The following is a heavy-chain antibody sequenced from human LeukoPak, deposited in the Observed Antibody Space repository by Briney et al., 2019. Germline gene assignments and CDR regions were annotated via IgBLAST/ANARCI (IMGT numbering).Heavy chain of an antibody. V-gene: IGHV4-39*01. CDR1: GGSISSSSYY. D-gene: IGHD6-13*01. CDR2: IYYSGST. J-gene: IGHJ6*03. Sequence: PSETLSLTCTVSGGSISSSSYYWGWIRQPPGKGLEWIGSIYYSGSTYNNPSLKSRVTISVDTSKNQFSLKLSSVTAADTAVYYCARGRGSSSWYTGYNYYYYYMDVWGKGTTVTVSS. CDR3: ARGRGSSSWYTGYNYYYYYMDV.